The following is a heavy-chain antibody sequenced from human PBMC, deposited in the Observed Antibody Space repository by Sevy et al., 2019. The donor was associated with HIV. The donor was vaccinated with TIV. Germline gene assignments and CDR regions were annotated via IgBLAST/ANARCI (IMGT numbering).Heavy chain of an antibody. CDR1: GFTFSNYA. V-gene: IGHV3-23*01. J-gene: IGHJ4*02. Sequence: GGSLRLSCAASGFTFSNYAMSWVRQAPGKGLEWLSTISGSGRNTYYPDSVRGRFTISRDNSMNMLYAQMNGLRAEDTAVYYCAKNLFYDSSGYSGLDYWGQGTLVTVSS. CDR2: ISGSGRNT. D-gene: IGHD3-22*01. CDR3: AKNLFYDSSGYSGLDY.